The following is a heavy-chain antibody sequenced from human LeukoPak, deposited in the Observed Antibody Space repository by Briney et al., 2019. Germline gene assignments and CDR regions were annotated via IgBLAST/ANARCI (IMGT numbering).Heavy chain of an antibody. Sequence: GRSLRLSCAASGFTFSSYAMHWVRQAPGKGLEWVAVISYDGSNKYYADSVKGRFTISRDNSKNPLYLQMNSLRAEDTAVYYCARDKDGVITRYFDYWGQGTLVTVSS. CDR1: GFTFSSYA. J-gene: IGHJ4*02. V-gene: IGHV3-30-3*01. CDR3: ARDKDGVITRYFDY. D-gene: IGHD3-22*01. CDR2: ISYDGSNK.